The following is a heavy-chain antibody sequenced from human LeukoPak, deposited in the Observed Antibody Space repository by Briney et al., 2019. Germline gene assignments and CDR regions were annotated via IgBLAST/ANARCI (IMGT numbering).Heavy chain of an antibody. V-gene: IGHV4-39*07. CDR2: IYYSGST. D-gene: IGHD3-10*01. Sequence: PSETLSLTCTVSGGSISSSSYYWGWIRQPPGKGLEWIGSIYYSGSTYYNPSLKSRVTISVDTSKNQFSLKLSSVTAADTAVYYCARVDGSGNDIWGQGTMVTVSS. J-gene: IGHJ3*02. CDR1: GGSISSSSYY. CDR3: ARVDGSGNDI.